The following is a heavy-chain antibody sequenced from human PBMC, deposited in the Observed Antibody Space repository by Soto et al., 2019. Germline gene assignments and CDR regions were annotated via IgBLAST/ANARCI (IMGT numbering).Heavy chain of an antibody. D-gene: IGHD6-13*01. J-gene: IGHJ4*02. Sequence: PSETLSLTCTVSGVSISSGDYYWSWIRQPPGKGLEWIGYIYYSGSTYYNPSLKSRVTISVDTSKNQFSLKLSSVTAAGTAVYYCASLSMQLASDLDYWGQGTLVTVSS. CDR3: ASLSMQLASDLDY. CDR2: IYYSGST. CDR1: GVSISSGDYY. V-gene: IGHV4-30-4*01.